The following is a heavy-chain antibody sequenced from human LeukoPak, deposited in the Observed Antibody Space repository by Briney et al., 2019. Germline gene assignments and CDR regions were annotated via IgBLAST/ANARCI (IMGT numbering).Heavy chain of an antibody. Sequence: GGSLRLSCAASGFTFSSYWMHWVCQAPGKGLVWVSRINSDGSSTSYADSVKGRFTISRDNAKNTLYLQMNSLRAEDTAVYYCASFQKLRLGELSLYPPWGQGTLVTVSS. V-gene: IGHV3-74*01. D-gene: IGHD3-16*02. CDR1: GFTFSSYW. CDR3: ASFQKLRLGELSLYPP. CDR2: INSDGSST. J-gene: IGHJ5*02.